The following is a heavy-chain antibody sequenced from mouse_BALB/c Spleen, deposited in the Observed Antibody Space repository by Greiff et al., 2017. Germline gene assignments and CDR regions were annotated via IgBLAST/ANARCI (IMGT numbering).Heavy chain of an antibody. J-gene: IGHJ1*01. Sequence: EVKLVESGGGLVKPGGSLKLSCAASGFTFSSYAMSWVRQSPEKRLEWVAEISSGGSYTYYPDTVTGRFTISRDNAKNTLYLEMSSLRSEDTAMYYCARDPDYYGSSYGYFDVWGAGTTVTVST. D-gene: IGHD1-1*01. V-gene: IGHV5-9-4*01. CDR1: GFTFSSYA. CDR2: ISSGGSYT. CDR3: ARDPDYYGSSYGYFDV.